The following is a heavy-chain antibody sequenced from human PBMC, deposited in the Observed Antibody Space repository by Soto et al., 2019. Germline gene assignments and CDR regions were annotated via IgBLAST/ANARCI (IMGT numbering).Heavy chain of an antibody. CDR2: INSDGSST. J-gene: IGHJ6*02. CDR3: AREEYYYDSSGYYGYGMDV. Sequence: XVSLRLSCAASGFTFSSYWMHWVRQAPGKGLVWVSRINSDGSSTSYADSVKGRFTISRDNAKNTLYLQMNSLRAEDTAVYYCAREEYYYDSSGYYGYGMDVWGQGTTVTVS. CDR1: GFTFSSYW. D-gene: IGHD3-22*01. V-gene: IGHV3-74*01.